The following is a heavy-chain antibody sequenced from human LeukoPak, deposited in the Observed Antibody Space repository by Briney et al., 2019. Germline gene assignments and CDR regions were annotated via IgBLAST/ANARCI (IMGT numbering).Heavy chain of an antibody. CDR1: GGSISNYY. D-gene: IGHD3-3*01. V-gene: IGHV4-59*01. Sequence: SETLSLTCTVSGGSISNYYWNWIRQPPGKGLEWIGYIFDSTNIEYSPSFESRVSISVDTSKNQFSLELRSVTAADTAVYYCARYLRFLELDSWGQGTLVTVSS. CDR2: IFDSTNI. J-gene: IGHJ4*02. CDR3: ARYLRFLELDS.